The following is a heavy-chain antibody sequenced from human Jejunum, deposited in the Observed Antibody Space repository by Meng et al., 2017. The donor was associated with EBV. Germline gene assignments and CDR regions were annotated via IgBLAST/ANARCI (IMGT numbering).Heavy chain of an antibody. CDR1: GFPLTNYE. V-gene: IGHV1-8*02. D-gene: IGHD3-3*01. J-gene: IGHJ5*02. CDR2: MNPSTSKT. CDR3: ARGAQPIDL. Sequence: VQPMQSEAEVTWSGASFKDSCKTAGFPLTNYEIYWVRQASSQELGWIWMMNPSTSKTGYAQKFQGRDTMTRDPSTNTAYMKLSSLRSDDTAVYFCARGAQPIDLWGQGTLVTVSS.